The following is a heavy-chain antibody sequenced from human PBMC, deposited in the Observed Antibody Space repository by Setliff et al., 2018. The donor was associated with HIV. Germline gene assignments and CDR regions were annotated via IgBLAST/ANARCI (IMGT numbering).Heavy chain of an antibody. J-gene: IGHJ4*02. CDR1: GYSISSGYY. V-gene: IGHV4-61*01. CDR3: ARGTYRDGYDY. Sequence: SETLSLTCTVSGYSISSGYYWGWIRQPPGKGLEWIGYVDYNGRTDYNPSLKSRVTISLDTSKNQVSLKLSSVAAADTAVYHCARGTYRDGYDYWGQGTLVTVSS. D-gene: IGHD5-18*01. CDR2: VDYNGRT.